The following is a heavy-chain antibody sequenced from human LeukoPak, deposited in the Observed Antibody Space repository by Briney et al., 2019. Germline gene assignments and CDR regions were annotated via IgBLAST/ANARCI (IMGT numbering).Heavy chain of an antibody. J-gene: IGHJ3*02. CDR3: ARIGTGHYYDSSGYYSGAHDAFDI. CDR1: GFTFTSYW. V-gene: IGHV3-7*01. Sequence: PGGSLRLSCAASGFTFTSYWMSWVRQAPGKGLEWVANIKQDGSEKYCVDSVEGRFTISRDNAKNSLYLQMSSLRAEDTAVYHCARIGTGHYYDSSGYYSGAHDAFDIWGQETMVTVSS. CDR2: IKQDGSEK. D-gene: IGHD3-22*01.